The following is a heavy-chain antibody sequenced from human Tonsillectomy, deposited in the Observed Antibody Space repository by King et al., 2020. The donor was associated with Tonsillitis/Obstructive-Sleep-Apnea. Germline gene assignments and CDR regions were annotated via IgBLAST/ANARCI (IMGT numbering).Heavy chain of an antibody. CDR3: AHRPDYYDSSGYYPPGAFDI. D-gene: IGHD3-22*01. CDR1: GFSLTTSGVG. Sequence: TLKESGPALVKPTQTLTLTCTISGFSLTTSGVGVGWIRQPPGKALEWLALIYWDDDKRYSPSLKSRLTITKDSSKNQVVLTMTNVDPVDTATYYCAHRPDYYDSSGYYPPGAFDIWGQGTMVTVSP. CDR2: IYWDDDK. V-gene: IGHV2-5*02. J-gene: IGHJ3*02.